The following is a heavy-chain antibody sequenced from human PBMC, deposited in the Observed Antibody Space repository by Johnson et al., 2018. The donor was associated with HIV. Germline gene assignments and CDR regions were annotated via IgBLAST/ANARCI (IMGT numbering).Heavy chain of an antibody. D-gene: IGHD3-9*01. CDR3: ARVLTTRGAFDI. CDR2: ASYDGSNK. Sequence: QVQLVESGGGVVQPGKSLRLSCAASHFTFGAYAIHWVRLAPGKGLEWVAVASYDGSNKYYADSVKGRFTISRDNSKNTLYLQMNSLRAEDTAVYYCARVLTTRGAFDIWGQGTMVTVSS. V-gene: IGHV3-30-3*01. J-gene: IGHJ3*02. CDR1: HFTFGAYA.